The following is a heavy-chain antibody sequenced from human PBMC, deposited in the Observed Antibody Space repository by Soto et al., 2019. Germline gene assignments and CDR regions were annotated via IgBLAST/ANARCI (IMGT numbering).Heavy chain of an antibody. CDR1: GGTFSSYA. J-gene: IGHJ3*02. CDR3: AKDRMNHNSVWDPFDI. CDR2: IIPIFGTA. D-gene: IGHD2-15*01. V-gene: IGHV1-69*06. Sequence: QVQLVQSGAEVKKPGSSVKVSCKASGGTFSSYAISWVRQAPGQGLEWMGGIIPIFGTANYAQKFQGRVTITADKSTSTAYMELSSLRSEDTAVYYCAKDRMNHNSVWDPFDIWGQGTMVTVSS.